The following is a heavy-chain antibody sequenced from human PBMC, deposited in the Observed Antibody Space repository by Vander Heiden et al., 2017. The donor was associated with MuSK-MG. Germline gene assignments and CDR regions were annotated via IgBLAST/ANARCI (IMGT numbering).Heavy chain of an antibody. V-gene: IGHV4-59*01. J-gene: IGHJ3*02. CDR1: GGSISSYY. Sequence: QVQLQESGPGLVKPSETLSLTCTVSGGSISSYYWSWIRQPPGKGLGWIGYIYYSGRTNYNPSLKSRVTISVDTSKNQFSLKLSSVTAADTAVYYCARGTASGYSSGWYSVDAFDIWGQGTMVTVSS. CDR2: IYYSGRT. CDR3: ARGTASGYSSGWYSVDAFDI. D-gene: IGHD6-19*01.